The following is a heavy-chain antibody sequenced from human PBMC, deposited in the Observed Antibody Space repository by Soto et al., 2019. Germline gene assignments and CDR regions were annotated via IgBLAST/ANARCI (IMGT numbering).Heavy chain of an antibody. CDR2: IYPGDSDT. Sequence: EVQLVQSGAEVKKPGESLKISCKGSGYSFTSYWIGWVRQMPGKGLEWMGIIYPGDSDTRYSPSFQGQVTISADKSISTAYLQWSSLKASDTAMYYCARQRLKWTMVRGRDAFDIWGQGTMVTVSS. D-gene: IGHD3-10*01. CDR1: GYSFTSYW. CDR3: ARQRLKWTMVRGRDAFDI. J-gene: IGHJ3*02. V-gene: IGHV5-51*01.